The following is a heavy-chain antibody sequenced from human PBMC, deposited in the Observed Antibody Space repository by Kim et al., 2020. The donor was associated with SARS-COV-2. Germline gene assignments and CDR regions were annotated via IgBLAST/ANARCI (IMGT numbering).Heavy chain of an antibody. CDR2: INPNSGGT. CDR3: ATSAAGSDFLAFDI. D-gene: IGHD6-13*01. V-gene: IGHV1-2*06. CDR1: GYTFTGYY. J-gene: IGHJ3*02. Sequence: ASVKVSCKASGYTFTGYYMHWVRQAPGQGLEWMGRINPNSGGTNYAQKFQGRVTMTRDTSISTAYMELSRLRSDDTAVYYCATSAAGSDFLAFDIWGQGTMVTVSS.